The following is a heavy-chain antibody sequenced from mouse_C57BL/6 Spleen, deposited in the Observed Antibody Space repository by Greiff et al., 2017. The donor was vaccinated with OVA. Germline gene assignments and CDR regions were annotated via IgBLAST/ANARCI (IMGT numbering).Heavy chain of an antibody. CDR2: IDPSDSYT. Sequence: VQLVESGAELVMPGASVKLSCKASGYTFTSYWMHWVKQRPGQGLEWIGEIDPSDSYTNYNQKFKGKSTLTVDKSSSTAYMQLSSLTSEDSAVDYCARTILRSYDVDYWGQGTTLTVSS. J-gene: IGHJ2*01. CDR1: GYTFTSYW. CDR3: ARTILRSYDVDY. V-gene: IGHV1-69*01. D-gene: IGHD1-1*01.